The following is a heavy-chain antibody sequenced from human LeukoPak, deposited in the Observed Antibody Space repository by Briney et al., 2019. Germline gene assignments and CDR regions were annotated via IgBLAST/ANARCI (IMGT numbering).Heavy chain of an antibody. J-gene: IGHJ4*02. D-gene: IGHD6-13*01. CDR3: ASTKLVLGADGY. V-gene: IGHV3-48*03. CDR1: GFTFSSYE. Sequence: SGGSLRLSCAASGFTFSSYEMNWVRQAPGKGLEWGSYISSSGSTIYYADSVKGRFTISRDNAKNSLYLQMNSLRAEDTAVYYCASTKLVLGADGYWGQGTLVTVSS. CDR2: ISSSGSTI.